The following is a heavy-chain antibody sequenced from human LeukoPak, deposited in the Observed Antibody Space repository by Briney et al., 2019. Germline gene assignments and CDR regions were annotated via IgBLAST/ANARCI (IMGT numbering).Heavy chain of an antibody. V-gene: IGHV3-48*02. CDR2: IGSSGSTV. Sequence: PGGSLRLSCAASGFTFSFYAISWVRQAPGKGLEWVSYIGSSGSTVYYADSVKGRFTISRDNAKNSLYMQMESLRDEDTAIYYCARDTLEYSNSPDALDIWGQGTMVTVSS. CDR3: ARDTLEYSNSPDALDI. J-gene: IGHJ3*02. D-gene: IGHD4-23*01. CDR1: GFTFSFYA.